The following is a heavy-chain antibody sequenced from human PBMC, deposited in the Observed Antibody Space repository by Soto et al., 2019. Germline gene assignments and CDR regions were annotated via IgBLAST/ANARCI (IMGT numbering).Heavy chain of an antibody. Sequence: QITLKESGPPLVKPTQTLTLTCTFSGFSLSTSGVGVGWIRQPPGKALEWLALIYWDDDKRYSPSLKSRLTSSKDNDKNQVALTTPSIDPEDTATYYCAHRLGPGSYHPIRWSDPWGQGTLVTVSS. V-gene: IGHV2-5*02. CDR2: IYWDDDK. CDR3: AHRLGPGSYHPIRWSDP. CDR1: GFSLSTSGVG. J-gene: IGHJ5*02. D-gene: IGHD3-10*01.